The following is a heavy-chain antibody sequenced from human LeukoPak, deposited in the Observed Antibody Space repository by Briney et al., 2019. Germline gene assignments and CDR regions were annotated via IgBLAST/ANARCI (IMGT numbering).Heavy chain of an antibody. Sequence: ASVKVSCKASGYTFISYDINWVRQAAGQGLEWMGWMNPNSGNTGYAQKFQGRVTMTRNTSISTAYMELSGLRSDDTAVYYCARGGERANFYGLGSSPNWFDPWGQGTLATVSS. V-gene: IGHV1-8*02. D-gene: IGHD3-10*01. J-gene: IGHJ5*02. CDR3: ARGGERANFYGLGSSPNWFDP. CDR2: MNPNSGNT. CDR1: GYTFISYD.